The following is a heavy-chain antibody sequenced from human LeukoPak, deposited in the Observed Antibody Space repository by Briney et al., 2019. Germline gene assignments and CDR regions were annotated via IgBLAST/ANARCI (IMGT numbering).Heavy chain of an antibody. Sequence: PTETLSLTCTVSGGSISSYYWSWIRQPPGKGLEWIGYIYYSGSTNYNPSLKSRVTISVDTSKNQFSLKLRSVTAADTAVYYCAREPLRCSGGSCYSGFDPWGQGTLVTVSS. V-gene: IGHV4-59*01. CDR2: IYYSGST. D-gene: IGHD2-15*01. CDR1: GGSISSYY. J-gene: IGHJ5*02. CDR3: AREPLRCSGGSCYSGFDP.